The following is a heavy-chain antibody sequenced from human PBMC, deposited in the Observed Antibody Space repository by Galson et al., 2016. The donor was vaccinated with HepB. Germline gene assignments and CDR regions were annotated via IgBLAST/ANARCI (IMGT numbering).Heavy chain of an antibody. CDR3: AKDGAESSGFFYVSEYYFDS. D-gene: IGHD3-22*01. V-gene: IGHV3-23*01. Sequence: SLRLSCAASGFTFSSYAMSWVRQAPGKGPEWVSGISGSGGSTYYVDSVKGRFTISRDNSKNTVYLQMNGLRAEDAAVYYCAKDGAESSGFFYVSEYYFDSWGQGTLVPVSS. CDR2: ISGSGGST. J-gene: IGHJ4*02. CDR1: GFTFSSYA.